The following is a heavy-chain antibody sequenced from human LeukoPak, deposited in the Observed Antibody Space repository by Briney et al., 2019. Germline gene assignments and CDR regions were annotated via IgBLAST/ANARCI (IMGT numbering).Heavy chain of an antibody. J-gene: IGHJ3*02. V-gene: IGHV1-8*03. D-gene: IGHD6-13*01. Sequence: ASVKVSCKASGYTFTSYDINWVRQATGQGLEWMGWMNPNSGNTGYALKFQGRVTITRNTSISTAYMELSSLRSEDTAVYYCARGLRSSWFPPLAFDIWGQGTMVTVSS. CDR1: GYTFTSYD. CDR2: MNPNSGNT. CDR3: ARGLRSSWFPPLAFDI.